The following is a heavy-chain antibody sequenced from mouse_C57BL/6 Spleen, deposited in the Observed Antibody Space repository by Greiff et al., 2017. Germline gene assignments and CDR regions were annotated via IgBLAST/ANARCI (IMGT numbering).Heavy chain of an antibody. CDR1: GFSLTSYG. Sequence: VQLQESGPGLVAPSQSLSITCTVSGFSLTSYGVHWVRQPPGKGLEWLVVIWSDGSTTYNSALKSSLSISKDNYKSQVFLKMNSLQTDDTAMYXCARQGGYDGAMDYWGQGTSVTVSS. CDR2: IWSDGST. V-gene: IGHV2-6-1*01. D-gene: IGHD2-2*01. J-gene: IGHJ4*01. CDR3: ARQGGYDGAMDY.